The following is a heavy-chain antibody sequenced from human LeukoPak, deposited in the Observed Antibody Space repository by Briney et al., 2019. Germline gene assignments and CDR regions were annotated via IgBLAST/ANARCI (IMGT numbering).Heavy chain of an antibody. Sequence: SETLSLTCAVYGGSFSAYYWSWIRQPPGKGLEWIGEINHSGSTNYNPSLKSRVTISVDTSKNQFSLKLSSVTAADTAVYYCAREDTAMTRIDYWGQGTLVTVSS. V-gene: IGHV4-34*01. D-gene: IGHD5-18*01. CDR2: INHSGST. J-gene: IGHJ4*02. CDR3: AREDTAMTRIDY. CDR1: GGSFSAYY.